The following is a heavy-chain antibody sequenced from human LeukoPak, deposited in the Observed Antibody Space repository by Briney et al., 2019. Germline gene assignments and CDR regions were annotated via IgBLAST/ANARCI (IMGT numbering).Heavy chain of an antibody. V-gene: IGHV5-51*01. Sequence: GESLKISCKGSGYSFTSYWIGWVRQMPGKGLKWMGIIYPGDSDTRYSPSFQGQVTISADKSISTAYLQWSSLKASDTAIYYCARSMAAGQYYFDYWGQGTLVTVSS. J-gene: IGHJ4*02. D-gene: IGHD6-13*01. CDR1: GYSFTSYW. CDR3: ARSMAAGQYYFDY. CDR2: IYPGDSDT.